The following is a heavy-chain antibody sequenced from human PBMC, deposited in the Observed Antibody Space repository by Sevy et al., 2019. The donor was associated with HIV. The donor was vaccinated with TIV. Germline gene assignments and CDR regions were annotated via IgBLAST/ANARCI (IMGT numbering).Heavy chain of an antibody. J-gene: IGHJ6*02. V-gene: IGHV4-39*01. CDR2: IYYSGST. D-gene: IGHD3-3*01. CDR3: ARLGRFLEWSQAVYYYYGMDV. CDR1: AGSISSSSYY. Sequence: SETLSLTCTVTAGSISSSSYYWGWIRQPPGKGLEWIGSIYYSGSTYYNPSLKSRVTISVDTSKNQFSLKLGSVTAADTAVYYCARLGRFLEWSQAVYYYYGMDVWGQGTTVTVSS.